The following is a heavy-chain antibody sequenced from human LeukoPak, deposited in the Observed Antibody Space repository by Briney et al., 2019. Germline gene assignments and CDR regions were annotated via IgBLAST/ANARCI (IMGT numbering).Heavy chain of an antibody. J-gene: IGHJ4*02. CDR2: IKQDGSEK. D-gene: IGHD3-22*01. CDR3: ARGKDSSGYYYSNFDY. CDR1: GFTFSSYS. Sequence: GGSLRLSCAASGFTFSSYSMNWVRQAPGKGLEWVANIKQDGSEKYYVDSVKGRFTISRDNAKNSLYLQMNSLRAEDTAVYYCARGKDSSGYYYSNFDYWGQGTLVTVSS. V-gene: IGHV3-7*01.